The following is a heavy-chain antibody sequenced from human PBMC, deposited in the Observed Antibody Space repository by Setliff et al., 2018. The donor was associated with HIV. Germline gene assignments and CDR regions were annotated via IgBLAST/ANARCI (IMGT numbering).Heavy chain of an antibody. CDR1: GDTFRNYA. Sequence: GASVKVSCKVSGDTFRNYAINWVRLAPGQGLEWMGEIMALFQRTQYAQKFQGRVTFTTDESTSTAYMELRSLRSDDTAMYYCARPGGSYGDYGWYLRFWGQGTLVTVSS. CDR3: ARPGGSYGDYGWYLRF. CDR2: IMALFQRT. J-gene: IGHJ4*02. D-gene: IGHD4-17*01. V-gene: IGHV1-69*05.